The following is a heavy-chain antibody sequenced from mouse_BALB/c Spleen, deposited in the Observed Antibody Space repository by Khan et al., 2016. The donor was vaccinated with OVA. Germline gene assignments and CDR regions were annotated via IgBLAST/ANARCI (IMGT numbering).Heavy chain of an antibody. Sequence: EVQLQQSGTVLAMPGASVKMSCKASGYTFTSYWMHWVKQRPGQGLEWIGDIYPGNTDTNYNQKFKGKAKLTAVTSTSTAYMELSSLTNEDSAVXCCTRMNWDVAWFAYWGQGTLVTVSA. D-gene: IGHD4-1*01. V-gene: IGHV1-5*01. J-gene: IGHJ3*01. CDR3: TRMNWDVAWFAY. CDR2: IYPGNTDT. CDR1: GYTFTSYW.